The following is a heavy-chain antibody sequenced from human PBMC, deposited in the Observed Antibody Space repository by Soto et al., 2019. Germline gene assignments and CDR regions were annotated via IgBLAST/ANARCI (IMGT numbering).Heavy chain of an antibody. CDR3: SRGRGDGYNQGGYVDR. V-gene: IGHV4-34*01. D-gene: IGHD3-10*01. Sequence: QVHLQQWGAGLLRPSETLSLTCAVYGGSFSGYYWNWIRQPPGKGLEWIGEINHSGSTNYNPSLKSRVSISVGTSNNQFSLKLSSVTAAVTAVYYCSRGRGDGYNQGGYVDRWGRGTLVTVSS. CDR1: GGSFSGYY. J-gene: IGHJ2*01. CDR2: INHSGST.